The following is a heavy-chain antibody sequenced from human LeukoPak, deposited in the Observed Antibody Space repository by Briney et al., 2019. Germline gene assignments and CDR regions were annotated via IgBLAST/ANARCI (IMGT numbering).Heavy chain of an antibody. CDR2: INHSGNT. CDR3: ARGPYDSSRD. J-gene: IGHJ4*02. V-gene: IGHV4-34*01. D-gene: IGHD3-22*01. Sequence: KPSQTLSLTCAVYGGSFSGYYWSSIRQRPGKGLEWIGEINHSGNTNYNPSLKSRVTISVDTSKNQFSLNLSSVTAADTAVYYCARGPYDSSRDWGQGTLVTVSS. CDR1: GGSFSGYY.